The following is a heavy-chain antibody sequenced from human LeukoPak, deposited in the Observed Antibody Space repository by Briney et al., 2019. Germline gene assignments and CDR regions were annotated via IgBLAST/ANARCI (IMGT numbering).Heavy chain of an antibody. CDR2: IYYSGST. CDR1: GGSISSYY. J-gene: IGHJ4*02. D-gene: IGHD1-14*01. V-gene: IGHV4-59*08. Sequence: SETLSLICTVSGGSISSYYWSWIRQPPGKGLEWIGYIYYSGSTKYNPSLKSRVSISVDTSKNQFSLKLSSVTAADTAVYYCARGRTQASSESDPPFDYWGQGTLVTVSS. CDR3: ARGRTQASSESDPPFDY.